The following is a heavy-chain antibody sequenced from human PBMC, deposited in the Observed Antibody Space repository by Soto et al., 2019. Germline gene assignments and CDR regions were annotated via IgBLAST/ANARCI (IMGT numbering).Heavy chain of an antibody. CDR1: GYTFTSYG. CDR3: ARDPLYCSGGSCYFHWYFDL. Sequence: QVQLVQSGAEVKKPGASVKVSCKASGYTFTSYGISWVRQAPGQGLEWMGWISAYNGNTNYAQKLQGRLTMTTDTSTSTAYMELRSLRSDDTAVYYCARDPLYCSGGSCYFHWYFDLWGRGTLVTVSS. J-gene: IGHJ2*01. V-gene: IGHV1-18*01. D-gene: IGHD2-15*01. CDR2: ISAYNGNT.